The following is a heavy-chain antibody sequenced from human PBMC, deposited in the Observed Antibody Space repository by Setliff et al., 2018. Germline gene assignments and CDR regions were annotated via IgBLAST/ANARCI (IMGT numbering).Heavy chain of an antibody. D-gene: IGHD3-22*01. CDR3: AKDLYYYDSSGYAVDY. Sequence: SLRLSCAASGFTFSSYAMSWVRQAPGKGLEWVSAISGSGGSTYYADSVKGRFTISRDNSKNTLYLQMNSLRAEDTAVYYCAKDLYYYDSSGYAVDYWGQGTLVTVSS. CDR1: GFTFSSYA. V-gene: IGHV3-23*01. J-gene: IGHJ4*02. CDR2: ISGSGGST.